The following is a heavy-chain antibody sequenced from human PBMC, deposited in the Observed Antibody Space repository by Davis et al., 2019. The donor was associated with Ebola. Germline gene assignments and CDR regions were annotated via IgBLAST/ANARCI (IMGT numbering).Heavy chain of an antibody. CDR2: IYTSGNT. Sequence: PSETLSLTCTVSGGSISDYNYYWGWIRQPPGKGLEWIGRIYTSGNTIYNPSVKSRVTMSVDTSKNQFSLELRSVTAADTAVYYCASQSLGYCSSTSCGPQFDRWGRGTLVTVSS. D-gene: IGHD2-2*01. CDR1: GGSISDYNYY. V-gene: IGHV4-4*07. J-gene: IGHJ2*01. CDR3: ASQSLGYCSSTSCGPQFDR.